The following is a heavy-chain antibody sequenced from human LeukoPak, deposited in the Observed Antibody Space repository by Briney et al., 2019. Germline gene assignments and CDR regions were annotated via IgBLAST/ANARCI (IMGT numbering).Heavy chain of an antibody. Sequence: ETLSLTCAVYGGSFSGYYWSWIRQPPGKGLEWIGEINHSGSTNYNPSLKSRVTISVDTSKNQFSLKLSSVTAADTAVYYCARTTPDYDFWSGYYYNWFDPWGQGTLVTVPS. CDR2: INHSGST. CDR3: ARTTPDYDFWSGYYYNWFDP. J-gene: IGHJ5*02. D-gene: IGHD3-3*01. CDR1: GGSFSGYY. V-gene: IGHV4-34*01.